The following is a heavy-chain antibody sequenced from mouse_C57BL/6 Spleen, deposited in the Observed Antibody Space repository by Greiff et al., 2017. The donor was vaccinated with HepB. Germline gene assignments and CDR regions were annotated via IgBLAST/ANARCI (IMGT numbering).Heavy chain of an antibody. V-gene: IGHV5-9-1*02. Sequence: EVKLVESGEGLVKPGGSLKLSCAASGFTFSSYAMSWVRQTPEKRLEWVAYISSGGDYIYYADTVKGRFTISRDNARNTLYLQMSSLKSEDTAMYYCTRDQGDYDRFAYWGQGTLVTVSA. CDR3: TRDQGDYDRFAY. D-gene: IGHD2-4*01. CDR1: GFTFSSYA. J-gene: IGHJ3*01. CDR2: ISSGGDYI.